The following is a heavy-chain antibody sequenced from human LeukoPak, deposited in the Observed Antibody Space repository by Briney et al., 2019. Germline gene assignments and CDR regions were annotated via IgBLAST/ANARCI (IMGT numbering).Heavy chain of an antibody. Sequence: PSETLSLTCTVSGVSISSSSYYWGWIRQPPGKGLEWIGSIYYSGSTYYNPSLKSRVTISVDTSKNQFSLKLSSVTAADTAVYYCARDNGYGGTVAFDIWGQGTMVTVSS. V-gene: IGHV4-39*07. D-gene: IGHD4-23*01. CDR2: IYYSGST. CDR3: ARDNGYGGTVAFDI. J-gene: IGHJ3*02. CDR1: GVSISSSSYY.